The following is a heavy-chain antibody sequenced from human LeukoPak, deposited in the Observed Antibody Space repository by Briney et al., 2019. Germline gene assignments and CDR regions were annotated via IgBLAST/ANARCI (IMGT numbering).Heavy chain of an antibody. CDR3: ARGGGWLQFTDY. CDR1: GGSISSGSYY. V-gene: IGHV4-61*02. D-gene: IGHD5-24*01. CDR2: IYTSGST. Sequence: SETLSLTCTVSGGSISSGSYYWSWIRQPAGKGLEWIGRIYTSGSTNYNPSLKSRVTISVDTSKNQFSLKLSSVTAADTAVYYCARGGGWLQFTDYWGQGTLVTVSS. J-gene: IGHJ4*02.